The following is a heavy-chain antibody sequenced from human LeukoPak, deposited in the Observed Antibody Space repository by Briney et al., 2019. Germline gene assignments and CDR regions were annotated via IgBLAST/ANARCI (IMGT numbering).Heavy chain of an antibody. Sequence: GASVKVSCKASGYTFTSYGISWVRQAPGRGLEWMGWISAYNGNTNYAQKLQGRVTMTTDTSTSTAYMELRSLRSEDTAVYYCARGGFSGELPLYYFDYWGQGTLVTVSS. CDR2: ISAYNGNT. CDR1: GYTFTSYG. D-gene: IGHD1-26*01. CDR3: ARGGFSGELPLYYFDY. V-gene: IGHV1-18*01. J-gene: IGHJ4*02.